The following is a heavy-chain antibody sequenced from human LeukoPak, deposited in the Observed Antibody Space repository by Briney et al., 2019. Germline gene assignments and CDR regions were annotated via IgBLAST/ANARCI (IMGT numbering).Heavy chain of an antibody. CDR3: ARHYYHRGGDYYYMDV. J-gene: IGHJ6*03. Sequence: SGPKLVKPTQALTLTCTFSGFSLSNSGVGVGWIRQPPGKALEWLAVIYWNDHKSYSPSLKSRVTITKHTSKNQVVLIMTYMDPVDTATYYCARHYYHRGGDYYYMDVWGKGTTVTISS. D-gene: IGHD3-22*01. CDR2: IYWNDHK. CDR1: GFSLSNSGVG. V-gene: IGHV2-5*01.